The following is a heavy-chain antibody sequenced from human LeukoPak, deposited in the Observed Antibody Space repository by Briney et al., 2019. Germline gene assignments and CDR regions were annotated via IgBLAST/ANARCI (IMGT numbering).Heavy chain of an antibody. V-gene: IGHV3-7*01. CDR2: IKQDGSET. CDR3: GSTNAFSY. Sequence: GGSLRLSCAASGPAFSNYWMNWVRQAPGKGLEWVANIKQDGSETYYVDSVKGRFTISRDNAKNSLYLQMNSLRAEDTALYFGGSTNAFSYWGQGTLVTVSS. D-gene: IGHD2-15*01. CDR1: GPAFSNYW. J-gene: IGHJ4*02.